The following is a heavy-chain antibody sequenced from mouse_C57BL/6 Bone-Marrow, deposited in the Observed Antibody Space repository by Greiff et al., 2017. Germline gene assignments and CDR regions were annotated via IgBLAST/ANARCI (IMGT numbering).Heavy chain of an antibody. CDR2: IDPSDSYT. V-gene: IGHV1-59*01. D-gene: IGHD2-1*01. Sequence: VQLQQPGAELVRPGTSVKLSCKASGYTFTSYWMHWVKQRPGQGLEWIGVIDPSDSYTNYNQKFKGKAPLTVDTSSSTAYMQLSSLTSEDSAVYYCARGLYYGKASYAMDYWGQGTSVTVSS. CDR3: ARGLYYGKASYAMDY. J-gene: IGHJ4*01. CDR1: GYTFTSYW.